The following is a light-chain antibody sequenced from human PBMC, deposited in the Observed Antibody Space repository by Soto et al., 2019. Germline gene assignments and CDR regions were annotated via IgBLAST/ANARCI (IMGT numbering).Light chain of an antibody. J-gene: IGKJ5*01. V-gene: IGKV3-11*01. CDR2: DAS. CDR3: QQRSNWPPAIT. CDR1: QSVSSY. Sequence: EIVLTQSPAPLSLSPGERATPSCMSSQSVSSYLAWYQQKPGQAPRLLIYDASNRATGIPARFSGSGSGTDFTLTISSLEPEDFAVYYCQQRSNWPPAITFGQGTRLEIK.